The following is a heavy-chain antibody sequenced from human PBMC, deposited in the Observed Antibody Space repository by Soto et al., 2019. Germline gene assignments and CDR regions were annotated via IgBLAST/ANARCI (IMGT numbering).Heavy chain of an antibody. CDR1: GYTFTSYD. CDR2: MNPNSGNT. Sequence: ASVKVSCKASGYTFTSYDINWVRQATGQGLEWMGWMNPNSGNTVYAQKFQGRVTMTTDTSTSTAHMELRSLRSDDTAVYYCAREGQAPYYYYGMDVWGQGTAVTVSS. CDR3: AREGQAPYYYYGMDV. V-gene: IGHV1-8*01. J-gene: IGHJ6*02.